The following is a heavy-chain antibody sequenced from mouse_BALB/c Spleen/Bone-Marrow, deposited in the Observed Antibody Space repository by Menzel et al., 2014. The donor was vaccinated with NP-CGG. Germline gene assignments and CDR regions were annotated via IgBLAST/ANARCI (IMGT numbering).Heavy chain of an antibody. D-gene: IGHD4-1*01. V-gene: IGHV3-2*02. CDR2: ISYSGST. CDR3: AKTGTRYYFDY. Sequence: EVHLVESGPGLVKPSQSLSLTCTVTGYSITSDYAWNWIRQFPGNKLEWMGYISYSGSTSYNPSLKSRISITRDTSKNRFFLQLNSVTTEDTATYYCAKTGTRYYFDYWGQGTTLTVSS. J-gene: IGHJ2*01. CDR1: GYSITSDYA.